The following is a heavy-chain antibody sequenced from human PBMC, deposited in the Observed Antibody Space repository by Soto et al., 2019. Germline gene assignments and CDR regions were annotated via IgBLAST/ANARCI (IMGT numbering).Heavy chain of an antibody. V-gene: IGHV3-66*01. CDR3: ARTAYEGYFDL. Sequence: EVQLVESGGGLVQPGGSLRLSCAASGFTVSSNYMSWVRQAPGKGLEWVSVIYSGGSTYYADSEKGRFTISRDNSKNTLYLKMKSLSPEDTAVYSCARTAYEGYFDLWGRGTLFTASS. D-gene: IGHD3-22*01. J-gene: IGHJ2*01. CDR1: GFTVSSNY. CDR2: IYSGGST.